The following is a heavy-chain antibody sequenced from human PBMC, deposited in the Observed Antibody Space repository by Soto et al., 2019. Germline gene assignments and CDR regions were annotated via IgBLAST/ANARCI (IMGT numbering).Heavy chain of an antibody. Sequence: GGSLRLSCAASGLTFRSYWMHWVRQAPGKGLVWVSRINTDGSVAMYVDSVKGRFTISRDNAKNTLYLQMNSLKAEDSALFYCAKSFLVVVTPYYFDYWGQGTLVTVSS. V-gene: IGHV3-74*03. CDR3: AKSFLVVVTPYYFDY. CDR2: INTDGSVA. J-gene: IGHJ4*02. CDR1: GLTFRSYW. D-gene: IGHD3-22*01.